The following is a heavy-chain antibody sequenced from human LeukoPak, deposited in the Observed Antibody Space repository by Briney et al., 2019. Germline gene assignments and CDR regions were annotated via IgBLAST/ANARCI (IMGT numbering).Heavy chain of an antibody. D-gene: IGHD3-3*01. J-gene: IGHJ6*03. CDR2: MNPNSGNT. V-gene: IGHV1-8*01. CDR1: GYTFTSYD. Sequence: ASVKVSCKASGYTFTSYDINWVRQATGQGLEWMGWMNPNSGNTGYAQKFQGRVTMTRNTSISTAYMELSSLRSEDTAVYYCARGKWVATYYDFWSGYPPGGYYMDVWGKRTTVTVSS. CDR3: ARGKWVATYYDFWSGYPPGGYYMDV.